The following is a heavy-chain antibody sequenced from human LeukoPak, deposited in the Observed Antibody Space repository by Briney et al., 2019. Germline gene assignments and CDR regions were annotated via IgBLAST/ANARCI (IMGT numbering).Heavy chain of an antibody. J-gene: IGHJ4*02. CDR1: GFTFSSYG. V-gene: IGHV3-30*18. D-gene: IGHD6-13*01. Sequence: GGSLRLSCAASGFTFSSYGMHWVRQAPGKGLEWVAVISYDGSNKYYSDSVKGRFTISRDNSKNTLYLQMNSLRAEGTAVYYCAKDLIAAAGNYYFDYWGQGTLVTVSS. CDR3: AKDLIAAAGNYYFDY. CDR2: ISYDGSNK.